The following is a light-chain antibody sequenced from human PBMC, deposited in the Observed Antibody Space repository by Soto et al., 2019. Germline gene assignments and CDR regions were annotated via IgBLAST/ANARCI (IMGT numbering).Light chain of an antibody. V-gene: IGKV1-27*01. CDR2: AAS. J-gene: IGKJ4*01. CDR3: QKYNSAPSLT. CDR1: QGIANF. Sequence: DIQMTQSPSSLSASVGDRVTITCRASQGIANFLAWYQHKPGKVPKLLIYAASTLQSGVPSRFSGSGSGTDFTLTISSLQVEDVATYYCQKYNSAPSLTFGGGTKVEIK.